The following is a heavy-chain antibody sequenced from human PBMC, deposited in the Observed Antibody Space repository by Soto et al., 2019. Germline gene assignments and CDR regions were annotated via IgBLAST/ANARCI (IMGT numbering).Heavy chain of an antibody. D-gene: IGHD3-10*01. J-gene: IGHJ3*02. CDR1: GGSFSGYY. Sequence: SETLSLTCAVYGGSFSGYYWTWIRQPPGKGLEWIGYIYYSGSTNYNPSLKSRVTISVDTSKNQFSLKLSSVTAADTAVYYCAKNYGNAFDIWGQGTMVTVSS. CDR3: AKNYGNAFDI. V-gene: IGHV4-59*01. CDR2: IYYSGST.